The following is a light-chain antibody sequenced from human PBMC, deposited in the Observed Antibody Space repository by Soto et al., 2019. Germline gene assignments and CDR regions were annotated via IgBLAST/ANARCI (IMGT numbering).Light chain of an antibody. J-gene: IGKJ1*01. V-gene: IGKV3-20*01. CDR3: QQYGSPPWT. Sequence: EMVLTQSPGTLSLSPGERATLSCRASQSVSSSYLAWYQQKPGQAPRLLIYGASSRATGIPDRFSGSGSGTDFTLTISRLEPEDFAAYYCQQYGSPPWTFGQGTKV. CDR2: GAS. CDR1: QSVSSSY.